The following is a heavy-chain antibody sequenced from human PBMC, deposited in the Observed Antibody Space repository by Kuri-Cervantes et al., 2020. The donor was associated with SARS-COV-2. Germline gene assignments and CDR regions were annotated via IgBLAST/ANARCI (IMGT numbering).Heavy chain of an antibody. V-gene: IGHV3-33*01. D-gene: IGHD6-19*01. J-gene: IGHJ6*03. CDR1: GFTFSSYG. CDR2: IWYDGVNK. Sequence: GGSLRLSCAASGFTFSSYGMHWVRQAPGKGLEWVAVIWYDGVNKYYADSVKGRFTISRDNSKNTLYLQMNSLRAKDTSVYYCARARGIAVAGTRYYYYYYMDVWGKGTTVTVSS. CDR3: ARARGIAVAGTRYYYYYYMDV.